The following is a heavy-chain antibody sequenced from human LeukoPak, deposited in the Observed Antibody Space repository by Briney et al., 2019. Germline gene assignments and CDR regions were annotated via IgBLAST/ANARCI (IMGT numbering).Heavy chain of an antibody. CDR2: IYTSGST. CDR1: GGSISSYY. Sequence: PSETLSLTCTVSGGSISSYYWSWIRQPAGKGLEWIGRIYTSGSTNYNPSLKSRVTMSVDTSKNQFSLKLSSVTAADTAVYYCARDRYCSGGSCSEDHDAFDIWGQGTMVTVSS. D-gene: IGHD2-15*01. J-gene: IGHJ3*02. V-gene: IGHV4-4*07. CDR3: ARDRYCSGGSCSEDHDAFDI.